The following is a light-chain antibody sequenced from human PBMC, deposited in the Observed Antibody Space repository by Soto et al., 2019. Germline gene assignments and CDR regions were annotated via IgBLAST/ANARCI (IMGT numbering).Light chain of an antibody. CDR2: DDS. Sequence: SYELTQPPSVSVAPGQTARITCGGNNIGSKSVHWYQQKPGQAPVLVVYDDSDRPSGIPELFSGSNSGNTATLTISRVEAGDEADYYCQVWDSSSDHPHVVFGGGTKLTVL. CDR3: QVWDSSSDHPHVV. J-gene: IGLJ2*01. CDR1: NIGSKS. V-gene: IGLV3-21*02.